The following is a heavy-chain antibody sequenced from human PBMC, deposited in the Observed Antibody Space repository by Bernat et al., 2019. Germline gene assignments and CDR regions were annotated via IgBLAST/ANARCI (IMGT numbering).Heavy chain of an antibody. V-gene: IGHV3-49*04. CDR1: GFTFGDYA. Sequence: EVQLVESGGGLVQPGRSLRLSWTASGFTFGDYAMSWVRQAPGKGREWGGCMRSKDDGGTTEDAESVKGRFTISRDDSTSIAYLQMNSLKTVDTALYSCTRGDLRPPDYSCCLDVWGKGTPVTVSS. J-gene: IGHJ6*03. D-gene: IGHD5-12*01. CDR3: TRGDLRPPDYSCCLDV. CDR2: MRSKDDGGTT.